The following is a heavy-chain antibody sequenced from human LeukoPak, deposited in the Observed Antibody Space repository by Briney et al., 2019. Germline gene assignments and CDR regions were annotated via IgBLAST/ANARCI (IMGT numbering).Heavy chain of an antibody. CDR2: IYSGGGT. CDR1: GFTVNSNY. J-gene: IGHJ4*02. Sequence: GGSLRLSCAASGFTVNSNYMSWVRQAPGKGLEWVSVIYSGGGTYYADSVKGRFTISRDSSKNTLYLQMNSLGADDTAVYYCARSRNYGGNPVDYWGQGTLVTVSS. CDR3: ARSRNYGGNPVDY. D-gene: IGHD4-23*01. V-gene: IGHV3-53*01.